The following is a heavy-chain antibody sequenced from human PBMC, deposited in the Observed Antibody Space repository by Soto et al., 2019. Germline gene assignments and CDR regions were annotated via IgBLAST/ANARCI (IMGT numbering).Heavy chain of an antibody. CDR1: GFTFSNAW. Sequence: GGSLRLSCAASGFTFSNAWMSWVRQAPGKGLEWVGRIKGEADGGTTDYAAPVNGRITISRDHSKDTLYLQMNSLKTEDTAVYYCTTGLSNGYYNFDYWGQGSPVTVSS. J-gene: IGHJ4*02. D-gene: IGHD3-22*01. CDR2: IKGEADGGTT. V-gene: IGHV3-15*01. CDR3: TTGLSNGYYNFDY.